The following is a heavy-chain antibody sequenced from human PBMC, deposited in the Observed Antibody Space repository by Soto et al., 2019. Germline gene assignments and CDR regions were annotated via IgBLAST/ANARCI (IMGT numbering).Heavy chain of an antibody. J-gene: IGHJ6*02. D-gene: IGHD2-2*01. CDR3: ARSQGSSTSLEIYYYYYYGMDV. CDR1: GGTFSSYA. V-gene: IGHV1-69*01. CDR2: IIPISGTA. Sequence: QVQLVQSGAEVKKPGSSVKVSCKASGGTFSSYAISWLRQAPGQGLEWMGGIIPISGTANYAQKFQRRVTITADESTSTADMELSSLRSEDTAVYYCARSQGSSTSLEIYYYYYYGMDVWGQGTTVTVSS.